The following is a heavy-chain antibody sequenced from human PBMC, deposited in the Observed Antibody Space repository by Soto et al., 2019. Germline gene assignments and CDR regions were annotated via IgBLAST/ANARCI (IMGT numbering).Heavy chain of an antibody. V-gene: IGHV4-31*03. CDR2: IYYSGST. Sequence: QVQLQESGPGLVKPSQTLSLTCTVSGGSISSGGYYWSWIRQHPGKGLEWIGYIYYSGSTYYNPSLKSRVTISVDTSKNQFSLKLSSVTAADTAVYYCASEDYGDYGEKRGFDYWGQGTLVTVSS. D-gene: IGHD4-17*01. CDR3: ASEDYGDYGEKRGFDY. CDR1: GGSISSGGYY. J-gene: IGHJ4*02.